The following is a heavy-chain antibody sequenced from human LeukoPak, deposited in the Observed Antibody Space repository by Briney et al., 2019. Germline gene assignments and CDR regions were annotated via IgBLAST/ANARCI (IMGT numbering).Heavy chain of an antibody. CDR2: INHSGST. V-gene: IGHV4-34*01. CDR1: GGSISSYY. D-gene: IGHD1-1*01. J-gene: IGHJ5*02. Sequence: SETLSLTCTVSGGSISSYYWSWIRQPPGKGLEWIGEINHSGSTNYNPSLKSRVTISVDTSKNQFSLKLSSVTAADTAVYYCARGHLVVQLERRRLSGWFDPWGQGTLVTVSS. CDR3: ARGHLVVQLERRRLSGWFDP.